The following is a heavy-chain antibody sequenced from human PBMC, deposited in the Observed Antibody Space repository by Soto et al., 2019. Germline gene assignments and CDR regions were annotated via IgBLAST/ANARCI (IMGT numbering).Heavy chain of an antibody. V-gene: IGHV3-33*01. CDR2: IWYDGSNK. CDR3: AREATYYDILTGYGY. D-gene: IGHD3-9*01. J-gene: IGHJ4*02. CDR1: GFTFSSYG. Sequence: GGSLRLSCAASGFTFSSYGMHWVRQAPGKGLEWVAVIWYDGSNKYYADSVKGRFTISRDNSKNTLYLQMNSLRAEDTAVYYCAREATYYDILTGYGYWGQGTLVTVSS.